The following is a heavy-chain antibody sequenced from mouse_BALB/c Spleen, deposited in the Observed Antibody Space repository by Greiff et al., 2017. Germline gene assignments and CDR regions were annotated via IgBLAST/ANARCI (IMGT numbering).Heavy chain of an antibody. D-gene: IGHD2-1*01. Sequence: EVQGVESGPGLVKPSQSLSLTCTVTGYSITSDYAWNWIRQFPGNKLEWMGYISYSGSTSYNPSLKSRISITRDTSKNQFFLQLNSVTTEDTATYYCARRGYYGNVYAMDYWGQGTSVTVSS. J-gene: IGHJ4*01. V-gene: IGHV3-2*02. CDR1: GYSITSDYA. CDR2: ISYSGST. CDR3: ARRGYYGNVYAMDY.